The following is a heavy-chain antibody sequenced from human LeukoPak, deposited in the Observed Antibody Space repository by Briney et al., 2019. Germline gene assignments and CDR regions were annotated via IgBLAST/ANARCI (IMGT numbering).Heavy chain of an antibody. CDR1: GFPFSSYW. V-gene: IGHV3-7*04. D-gene: IGHD5-24*01. CDR3: TRVGYIDEGIDY. CDR2: IKQDGSKK. J-gene: IGHJ4*02. Sequence: VGSLRLSCVASGFPFSSYWMTWVRQAPGKGLEWVANIKQDGSKKSYVDSVKGRFTISRDNAKNSLYLQMNSLRAEETAIYYCTRVGYIDEGIDYWGQGTLVTVSS.